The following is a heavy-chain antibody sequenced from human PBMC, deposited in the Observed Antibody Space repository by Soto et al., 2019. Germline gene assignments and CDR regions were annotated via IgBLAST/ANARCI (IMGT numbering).Heavy chain of an antibody. CDR3: ARDQGSGRSLYYYGMDV. Sequence: ASVKVSCKSSGYTFTSYGISWVRQAPGQGLEWMGWISAYNGNTNYAQKLQGRVTMTTDTSTSTAYMELRSLRSDDTAVYYCARDQGSGRSLYYYGMDVWGQGTTVTVSS. CDR1: GYTFTSYG. V-gene: IGHV1-18*01. CDR2: ISAYNGNT. D-gene: IGHD3-10*01. J-gene: IGHJ6*02.